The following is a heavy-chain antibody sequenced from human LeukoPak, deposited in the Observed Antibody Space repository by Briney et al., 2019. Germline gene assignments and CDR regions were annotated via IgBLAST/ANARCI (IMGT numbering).Heavy chain of an antibody. CDR2: ISYDGSNK. Sequence: LSLTCAVYGGSFSGYYWSWIRQPPGKGLEWVAVISYDGSNKYYADSVKGRFTISRDNSKNTLYLQMNSLRAEDTAVYYCAGPSGYYYGMDVWGQGTTVTVSS. V-gene: IGHV3-30*03. D-gene: IGHD3-10*01. CDR3: AGPSGYYYGMDV. J-gene: IGHJ6*02. CDR1: GGSFSGYY.